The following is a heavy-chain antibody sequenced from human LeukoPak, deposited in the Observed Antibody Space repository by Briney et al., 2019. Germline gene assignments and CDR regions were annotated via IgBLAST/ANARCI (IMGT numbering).Heavy chain of an antibody. CDR3: ARDKGYFFDY. CDR1: GFTFSSYS. CDR2: ISSSSSYI. V-gene: IGHV3-21*01. J-gene: IGHJ4*02. Sequence: GGSLGLSCAASGFTFSSYSMNWVRQAPGKGLEWVSSISSSSSYIYFADSVKGRFTISRDNAKNSLYLQMNSLRAEDTAVYYCARDKGYFFDYWGQGTLVTVSS.